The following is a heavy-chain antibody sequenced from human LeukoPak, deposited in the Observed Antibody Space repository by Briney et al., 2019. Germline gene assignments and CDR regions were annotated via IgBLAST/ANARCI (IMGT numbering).Heavy chain of an antibody. CDR2: IYYSGST. CDR3: ARCSGGSCYFDY. Sequence: SETLSLTCTVSGGSISSSSYYWGWIRQPPGKGLEWIGSIYYSGSTYYNPSLKSRVTISVDTSKNQFSLKLSSVTAADTAVYYCARCSGGSCYFDYWGQGTLVTVSS. V-gene: IGHV4-39*01. D-gene: IGHD2-15*01. CDR1: GGSISSSSYY. J-gene: IGHJ4*02.